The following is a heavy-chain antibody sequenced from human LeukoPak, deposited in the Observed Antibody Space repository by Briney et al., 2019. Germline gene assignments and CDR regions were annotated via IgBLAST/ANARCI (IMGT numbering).Heavy chain of an antibody. J-gene: IGHJ4*02. Sequence: GGSLRLSCAASGFTFSSYSMNWVRQAPGKGLEWVSSISSSSSYIYYADSVKGRFTISRDNAKNSLYLQMNSLRAEDTAVYYCARGSTSWPDNFDYWGQGTLVTVSS. D-gene: IGHD2-2*01. CDR3: ARGSTSWPDNFDY. CDR1: GFTFSSYS. CDR2: ISSSSSYI. V-gene: IGHV3-21*01.